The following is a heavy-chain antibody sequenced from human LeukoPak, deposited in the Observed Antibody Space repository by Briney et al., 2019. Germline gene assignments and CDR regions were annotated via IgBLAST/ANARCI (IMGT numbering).Heavy chain of an antibody. CDR3: VRGYYYDPDAFDI. D-gene: IGHD3-22*01. V-gene: IGHV3-48*03. Sequence: EGSLRLSCAASGFTFSSYEMNWVRQAPGKGLEWVSYISSSGSTIYYADSVKGRFTISRDNAKNSLYLQMNSLRAEDTAVYYCVRGYYYDPDAFDIWGQGTMVTVSS. J-gene: IGHJ3*02. CDR1: GFTFSSYE. CDR2: ISSSGSTI.